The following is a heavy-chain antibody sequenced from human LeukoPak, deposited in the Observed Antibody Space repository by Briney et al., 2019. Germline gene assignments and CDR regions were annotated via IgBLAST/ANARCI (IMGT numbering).Heavy chain of an antibody. CDR1: GFTLSSYA. J-gene: IGHJ4*02. CDR3: AKDDYSDYSALFDY. Sequence: GGSLRLSCAASGFTLSSYAMSWVRQAPGKGLEWVSAISGSGGSTYYADSVKGRFTISRDNSKNTLYLQMNSLRAEDTAVYYCAKDDYSDYSALFDYWGQGTLVTVSS. V-gene: IGHV3-23*01. D-gene: IGHD4-11*01. CDR2: ISGSGGST.